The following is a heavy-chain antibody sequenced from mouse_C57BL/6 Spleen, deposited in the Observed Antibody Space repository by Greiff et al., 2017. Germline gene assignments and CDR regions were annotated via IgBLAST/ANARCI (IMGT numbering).Heavy chain of an antibody. D-gene: IGHD1-1*01. Sequence: EVKLVESGEGLVKPGGSLKLSCAASGFTFSSYAMSWVRQTPEKRLEWVAYISSGGDYIYYADTVKGRFTISRDNARNTLYLQMSSLKSEDTAMYYCTRADYYGSSSFDYWGQGTTLTVSS. CDR3: TRADYYGSSSFDY. V-gene: IGHV5-9-1*02. CDR1: GFTFSSYA. J-gene: IGHJ2*01. CDR2: ISSGGDYI.